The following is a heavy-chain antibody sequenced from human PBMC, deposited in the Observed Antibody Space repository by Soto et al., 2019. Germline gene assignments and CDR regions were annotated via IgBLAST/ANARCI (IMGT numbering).Heavy chain of an antibody. CDR2: ISYDRSNK. CDR3: ASGVGGYRRSWFSVVHGYNY. CDR1: GFTFSSYG. J-gene: IGHJ4*02. D-gene: IGHD6-13*01. Sequence: QVHLVESGGGVVQPGRSLRLSCAASGFTFSSYGMHWVRQAPGKGLEWVAVISYDRSNKLYADSVKGRLTISRDNSKNTLYLQMSSRRTEDTAVYYCASGVGGYRRSWFSVVHGYNYWGQGTLVTASS. V-gene: IGHV3-30*03.